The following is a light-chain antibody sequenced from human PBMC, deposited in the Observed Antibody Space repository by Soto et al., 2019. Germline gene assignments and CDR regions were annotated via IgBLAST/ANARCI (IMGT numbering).Light chain of an antibody. CDR3: QSYDRSLSGYV. J-gene: IGLJ1*01. CDR2: NVY. CDR1: SSDVGAFNF. Sequence: QSALTQPASVSGSPGQSITISCTGTSSDVGAFNFVSWHQQHPGKAPKLMIYNVYDRPSGVSYSFSGSKYGNTASLTISGLQGEDEDDYYCQSYDRSLSGYVFGTGTKVTVL. V-gene: IGLV2-14*03.